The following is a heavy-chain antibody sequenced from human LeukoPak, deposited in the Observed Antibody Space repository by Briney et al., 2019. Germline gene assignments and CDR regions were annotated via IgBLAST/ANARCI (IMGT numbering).Heavy chain of an antibody. CDR3: ARGVRIAVAGNIDY. D-gene: IGHD6-19*01. Sequence: GGSLRLSCAASGFTFSSYAIGWVRQAPGRGLDGVSAISGSGGSTYYADSVKGRFTISRDNSKNTLYLQMNSLRAEDTAVYYCARGVRIAVAGNIDYWGQGTLVTVSS. CDR1: GFTFSSYA. CDR2: ISGSGGST. V-gene: IGHV3-23*01. J-gene: IGHJ4*02.